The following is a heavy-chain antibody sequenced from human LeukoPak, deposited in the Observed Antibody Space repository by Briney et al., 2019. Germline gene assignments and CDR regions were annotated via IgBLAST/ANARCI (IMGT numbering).Heavy chain of an antibody. CDR2: ISWNSVEK. J-gene: IGHJ4*02. CDR1: GFAFSRYG. V-gene: IGHV3-9*01. CDR3: AKAVPATNYFDL. Sequence: PGGSLRLSCAASGFAFSRYGLHWVRQAPGKGLEWVSDISWNSVEKRYAGPVRGRFTISRDNAKNSLYLQMSSLTPGDTALYYCAKAVPATNYFDLWGQGTLVTVSS. D-gene: IGHD5-24*01.